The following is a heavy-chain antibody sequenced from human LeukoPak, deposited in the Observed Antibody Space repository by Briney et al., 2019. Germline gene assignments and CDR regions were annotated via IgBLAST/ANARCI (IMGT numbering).Heavy chain of an antibody. Sequence: GGSLRLSCAASGFTFDDYAMHWVRQAPGKGLEWVSGISWNSGSIGYADSMKGRFTISRDNAKNSLYLQMNSLRAEDTALYYCAKGTGYSSSRSSHFDYWGQGTLVTVSS. CDR3: AKGTGYSSSRSSHFDY. V-gene: IGHV3-9*01. CDR2: ISWNSGSI. CDR1: GFTFDDYA. J-gene: IGHJ4*02. D-gene: IGHD6-13*01.